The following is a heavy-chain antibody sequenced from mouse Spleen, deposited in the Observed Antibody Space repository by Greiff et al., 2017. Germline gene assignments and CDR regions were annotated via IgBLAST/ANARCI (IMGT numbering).Heavy chain of an antibody. Sequence: VQLKQSGAELVRPGASVKLSCTASGFNIKDDYMHWVKQRPEQGLEWIGWIDPENGDTEYASKFQGKATITADTSSNTAYLQLSSLTSEDTAVYYCTTRGFDYLFAYWGQGTLVTVSA. V-gene: IGHV14-4*01. D-gene: IGHD2-4*01. J-gene: IGHJ3*01. CDR2: IDPENGDT. CDR1: GFNIKDDY. CDR3: TTRGFDYLFAY.